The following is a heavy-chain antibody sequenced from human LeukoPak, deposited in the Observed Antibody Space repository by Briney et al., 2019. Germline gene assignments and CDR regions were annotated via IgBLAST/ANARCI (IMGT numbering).Heavy chain of an antibody. CDR3: ARGGVNYKIAGP. CDR2: IHTSGST. D-gene: IGHD3-10*01. J-gene: IGHJ5*02. Sequence: SETLSLTCTVSGGSISSYYWTWIRQPAGKGLEWIGRIHTSGSTNYNPSLKSRVTISVDTSKNQFSLKLSPVTAADTAVYYCARGGVNYKIAGPWGQGALVTVSS. V-gene: IGHV4-4*07. CDR1: GGSISSYY.